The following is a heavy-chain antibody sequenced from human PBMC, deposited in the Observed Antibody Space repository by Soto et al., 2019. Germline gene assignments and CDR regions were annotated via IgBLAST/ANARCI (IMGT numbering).Heavy chain of an antibody. J-gene: IGHJ3*02. CDR2: ISAYNGNT. V-gene: IGHV1-18*01. Sequence: ASVKVSCKASGYTFTSYGISWVRQAPGQGLEWMGWISAYNGNTNYAQKLQGRVTMTTDTSTSTAYMELRSLRSDDTAVYYCARSRGVRQWLVLDAFDIWGQGTMVTVSS. D-gene: IGHD6-19*01. CDR1: GYTFTSYG. CDR3: ARSRGVRQWLVLDAFDI.